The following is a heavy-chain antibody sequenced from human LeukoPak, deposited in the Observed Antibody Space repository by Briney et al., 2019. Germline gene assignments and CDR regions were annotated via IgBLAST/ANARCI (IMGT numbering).Heavy chain of an antibody. CDR2: IYYSGST. J-gene: IGHJ4*02. Sequence: KSSQTLSLTCTVSGGSISSGAYFRNWIRQHPGKGLEWIGHIYYSGSTYYNPSLKSRVTISVDTSENQFSLRLSSVIAADTAVYYCARGSSSSSMGYFDYWGQGTLVTVSS. CDR1: GGSISSGAYF. V-gene: IGHV4-31*03. CDR3: ARGSSSSSMGYFDY. D-gene: IGHD6-13*01.